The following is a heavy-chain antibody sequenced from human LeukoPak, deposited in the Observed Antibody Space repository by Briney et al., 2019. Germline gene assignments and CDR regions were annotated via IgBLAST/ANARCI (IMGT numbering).Heavy chain of an antibody. Sequence: ASVKVSCKASGYTFTGYYMHWVRHAPGQGLEWMGWINPNSGGTNYAQKFQGRVTMTRDTSISTAYMELSRLRSDDTAVYYCARGGYSSGWYYYFDYWGQGTLVTVSS. CDR3: ARGGYSSGWYYYFDY. V-gene: IGHV1-2*02. CDR2: INPNSGGT. CDR1: GYTFTGYY. D-gene: IGHD6-19*01. J-gene: IGHJ4*02.